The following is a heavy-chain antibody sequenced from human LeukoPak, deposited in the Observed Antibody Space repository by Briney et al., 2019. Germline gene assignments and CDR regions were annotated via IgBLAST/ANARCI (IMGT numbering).Heavy chain of an antibody. Sequence: SETLSLTCTVSVGSISSYFWSWIRQPPGKGLEWIGHIYYSGSTNYNPSLKSRVTISLDTSKNHFSLKLSSVTAADTAVYYCARGDYFDYWGRGTLVTVSS. CDR2: IYYSGST. CDR1: VGSISSYF. J-gene: IGHJ4*02. CDR3: ARGDYFDY. D-gene: IGHD3-16*01. V-gene: IGHV4-59*08.